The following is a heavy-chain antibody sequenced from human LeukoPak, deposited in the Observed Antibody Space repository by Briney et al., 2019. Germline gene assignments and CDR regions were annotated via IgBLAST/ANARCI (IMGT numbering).Heavy chain of an antibody. CDR2: INTNTGNP. J-gene: IGHJ4*02. CDR3: ARGDYETHGYQTR. D-gene: IGHD3-22*01. Sequence: GASVKVSCKASGYIFTSYVLHWVRQAPGQGLEWMGWINTNTGNPTYAQGFTGRFVFSLDTSVSTAYLQISSLKADDTAMYYCARGDYETHGYQTRWGQGTLVT. V-gene: IGHV7-4-1*02. CDR1: GYIFTSYV.